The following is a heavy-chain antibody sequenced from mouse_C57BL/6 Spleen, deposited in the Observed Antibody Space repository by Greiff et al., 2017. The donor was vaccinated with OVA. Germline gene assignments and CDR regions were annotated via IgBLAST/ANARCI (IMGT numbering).Heavy chain of an antibody. CDR1: GYTFTDYY. CDR3: ARYPYGSGGY. V-gene: IGHV1-26*01. CDR2: INPNNGGT. J-gene: IGHJ2*01. Sequence: VQLQQSGPELVKPGASVKISCKASGYTFTDYYMNWVKQSHGKSLEWIGDINPNNGGTSYNQKFKGKATLTVDKSSSPAYMELRSLTSEDSAVYYCARYPYGSGGYWGQGTTLTVSS. D-gene: IGHD1-1*01.